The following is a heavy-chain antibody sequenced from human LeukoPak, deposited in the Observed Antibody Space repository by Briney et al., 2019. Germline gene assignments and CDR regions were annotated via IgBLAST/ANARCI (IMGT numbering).Heavy chain of an antibody. V-gene: IGHV3-23*01. Sequence: GGSLRLSCAVSGLTFTDAWVSWVRQAPGKGLEWVSAISGSGGSTYYADSVKGRFTISRDNSKSTLYLQMNSLRAEDTAVYYCAKDPFRMDSGGPAFFQNWGQGTLVTVSS. CDR2: ISGSGGST. CDR1: GLTFTDAW. CDR3: AKDPFRMDSGGPAFFQN. J-gene: IGHJ4*02. D-gene: IGHD3-16*01.